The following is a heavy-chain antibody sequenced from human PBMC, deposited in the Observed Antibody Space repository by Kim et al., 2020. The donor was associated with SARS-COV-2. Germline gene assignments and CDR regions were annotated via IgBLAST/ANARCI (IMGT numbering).Heavy chain of an antibody. J-gene: IGHJ6*02. CDR1: GFTFSSYG. V-gene: IGHV3-30*03. D-gene: IGHD3-22*01. CDR2: ISYDGSNK. CDR3: APGGHHYYDSSVNYYGMDV. Sequence: GGSLRLSCAASGFTFSSYGMHWVRQAPGKGLEWVTLISYDGSNKYYADSVKGRFTISRDNSKNTLYLQMNSLRPEDTAVYYCAPGGHHYYDSSVNYYGMDVWGQGTTVTVSS.